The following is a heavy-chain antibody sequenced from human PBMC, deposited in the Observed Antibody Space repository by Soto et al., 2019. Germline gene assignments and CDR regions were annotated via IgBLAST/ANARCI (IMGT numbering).Heavy chain of an antibody. CDR3: ARDVRWRCGVDCYSGGDNWFDP. Sequence: QVQLVESGGGVVQPGRSLRLSCAASGFTFSSYGMHWVRQAPGKGLEWVAVIWYDGSNKYYADSVKGRFTISRDNSKNTLYLQMNSLRAEDTAVYYCARDVRWRCGVDCYSGGDNWFDPWGQGTLVTVSS. CDR1: GFTFSSYG. CDR2: IWYDGSNK. D-gene: IGHD2-21*02. V-gene: IGHV3-33*01. J-gene: IGHJ5*02.